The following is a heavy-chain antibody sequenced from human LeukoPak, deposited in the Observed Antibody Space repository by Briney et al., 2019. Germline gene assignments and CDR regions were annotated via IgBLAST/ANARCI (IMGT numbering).Heavy chain of an antibody. Sequence: ASVKVSCKASGYTFTSYDINWVRQATGQGLEWMGWMNPNSGNTGYAQKFQGRVTMTRNTSISTAYMELSSLRSEGTAVYYCARGRGIAVAEDYWGQGTLVTVSS. D-gene: IGHD6-19*01. CDR1: GYTFTSYD. CDR2: MNPNSGNT. J-gene: IGHJ4*02. V-gene: IGHV1-8*01. CDR3: ARGRGIAVAEDY.